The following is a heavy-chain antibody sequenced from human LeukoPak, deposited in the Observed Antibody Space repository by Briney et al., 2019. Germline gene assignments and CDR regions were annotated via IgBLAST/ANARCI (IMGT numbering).Heavy chain of an antibody. D-gene: IGHD6-19*01. CDR1: GFTFSSYA. Sequence: GGSLRLSCAASGFTFSSYAMSWVRQAPGKGLEWVSAISGSGGSTYYADSVKGRFTISRDNSKNTLYLQMNSLRAEDTAVYYCAKSGALIAVAGTGLDYWGQGTLVTVSS. J-gene: IGHJ4*02. CDR2: ISGSGGST. CDR3: AKSGALIAVAGTGLDY. V-gene: IGHV3-23*01.